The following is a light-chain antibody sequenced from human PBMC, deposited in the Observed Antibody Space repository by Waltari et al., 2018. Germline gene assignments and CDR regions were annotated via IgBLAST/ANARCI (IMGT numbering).Light chain of an antibody. CDR2: GAS. J-gene: IGKJ1*01. V-gene: IGKV3-15*01. Sequence: EILLTQSPATLSVSPGERATPPCRASQSVNSNLPWYQQKPGQAPRLLIYGASTRATGVPARFSGSGSGTDFTLTISSLQAEDVAVYYCQQYFLTPTFGLGTRVEVK. CDR1: QSVNSN. CDR3: QQYFLTPT.